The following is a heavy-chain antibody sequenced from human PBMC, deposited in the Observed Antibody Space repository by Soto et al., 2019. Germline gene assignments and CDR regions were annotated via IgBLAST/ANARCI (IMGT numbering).Heavy chain of an antibody. D-gene: IGHD2-15*01. CDR2: ISSSSSYI. CDR3: ARDEFFGPVVAAPYYFDY. CDR1: GFTFSSYS. V-gene: IGHV3-21*01. Sequence: GGSLRLSCAASGFTFSSYSMNWVRQAPGKGLEWVSSISSSSSYIYYADSVKGRFTISRDNAKNSLYLQMNSLRAEDTAVYYCARDEFFGPVVAAPYYFDYWGQGTLVTVSS. J-gene: IGHJ4*02.